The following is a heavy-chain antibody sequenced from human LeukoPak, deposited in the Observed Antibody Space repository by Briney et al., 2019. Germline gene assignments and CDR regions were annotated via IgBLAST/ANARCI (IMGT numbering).Heavy chain of an antibody. CDR2: INHSGST. J-gene: IGHJ4*02. Sequence: TSETLSFTCAGYGVSFSGYYWSWIRQPPGKGLEWSGEINHSGSTNDKPSHKSRATISVDTVSNPFSLKLSSVTAADTVVYYCARCIAAAFYYWGQGTLVSVSS. D-gene: IGHD6-13*01. CDR1: GVSFSGYY. V-gene: IGHV4-34*04. CDR3: ARCIAAAFYY.